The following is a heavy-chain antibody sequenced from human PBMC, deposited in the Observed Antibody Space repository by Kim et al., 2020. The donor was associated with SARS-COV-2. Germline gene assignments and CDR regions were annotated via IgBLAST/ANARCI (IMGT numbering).Heavy chain of an antibody. D-gene: IGHD3-10*01. V-gene: IGHV3-74*01. J-gene: IGHJ4*02. CDR2: ISSDGSST. CDR3: ARGAGGYLDY. Sequence: GGSLRLSCVASGFIFSNYWMHWVRQAPGKGLVWVSQISSDGSSTNYTDSVKGRFTISRDNAKNTLYLQMNSLRAEDTAVYYCARGAGGYLDYWGQGTLVTVSS. CDR1: GFIFSNYW.